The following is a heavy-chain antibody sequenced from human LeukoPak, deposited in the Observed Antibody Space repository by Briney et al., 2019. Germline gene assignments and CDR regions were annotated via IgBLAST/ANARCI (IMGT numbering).Heavy chain of an antibody. CDR3: ARSLRTSWHWFDP. V-gene: IGHV3-23*01. D-gene: IGHD2-2*01. CDR2: ITSGGAP. CDR1: GFTFSNYA. J-gene: IGHJ5*02. Sequence: GGSLRLSCAASGFTFSNYAVMWVRQAPGQGLEWVSAITSGGAPRYADSVKGRFTISRDNSKNTLYLQMNSLRPEDTAVYYCARSLRTSWHWFDPWGQGTLVTVSS.